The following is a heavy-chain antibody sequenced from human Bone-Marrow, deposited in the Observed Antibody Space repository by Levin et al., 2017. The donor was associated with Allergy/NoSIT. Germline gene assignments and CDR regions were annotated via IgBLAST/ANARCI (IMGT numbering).Heavy chain of an antibody. Sequence: ASVKVSCKASGYTFTSYGISWVRQAPGQGLEWMGWISAYNGNTNYAQKLQGRVTMTTDTSTSTAYMELRSLRSDDTAVYYCARDFFRYFDSAYNWFDPWGQGTLVTVSS. CDR1: GYTFTSYG. CDR2: ISAYNGNT. V-gene: IGHV1-18*01. CDR3: ARDFFRYFDSAYNWFDP. D-gene: IGHD3-9*01. J-gene: IGHJ5*02.